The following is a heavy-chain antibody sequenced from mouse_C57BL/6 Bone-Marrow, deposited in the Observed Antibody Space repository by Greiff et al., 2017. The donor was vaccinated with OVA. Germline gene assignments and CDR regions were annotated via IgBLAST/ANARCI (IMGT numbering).Heavy chain of an antibody. J-gene: IGHJ4*01. CDR2: ISSGSSTI. D-gene: IGHD1-1*01. Sequence: EVQWVESGGGLVKPGGSLKLSCAASGFTFSDYGMHWVRQAPEKGLEWVAYISSGSSTIYYADTVKGRFTISRDNAKNTLFLQMTSLRSEDTAMYYCARGIYYYASRGMDYWGQGTSVTVSS. V-gene: IGHV5-17*01. CDR1: GFTFSDYG. CDR3: ARGIYYYASRGMDY.